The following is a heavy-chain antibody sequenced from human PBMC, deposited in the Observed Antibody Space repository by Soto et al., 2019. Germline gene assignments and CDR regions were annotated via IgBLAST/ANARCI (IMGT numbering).Heavy chain of an antibody. CDR1: GGSISSSSYY. J-gene: IGHJ4*02. CDR2: IYYSGST. V-gene: IGHV4-39*01. CDR3: ARHGRMATKSLDY. Sequence: SETLSLTCTVSGGSISSSSYYWGWIRQPPGKGLEWIGSIYYSGSTYYNPSLKSRVTISVDTSKNQFSLKLSSVTAADTAVYYCARHGRMATKSLDYWGQGTLVTVSS. D-gene: IGHD5-12*01.